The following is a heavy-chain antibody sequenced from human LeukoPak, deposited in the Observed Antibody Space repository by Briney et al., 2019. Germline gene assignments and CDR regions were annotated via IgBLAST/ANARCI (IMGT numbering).Heavy chain of an antibody. CDR3: TRPLSGSGTYMTDY. CDR2: IYPGDSDT. D-gene: IGHD3-10*01. CDR1: GYRFTSYW. Sequence: GESLKISCKAYGYRFTSYWIGWVREVPGKGLEWLGVIYPGDSDTRYSPSFQGQVTISVDKSINTAYLQWPSLKASDTAMYHCTRPLSGSGTYMTDYWGQGTLVTVSS. V-gene: IGHV5-51*01. J-gene: IGHJ4*02.